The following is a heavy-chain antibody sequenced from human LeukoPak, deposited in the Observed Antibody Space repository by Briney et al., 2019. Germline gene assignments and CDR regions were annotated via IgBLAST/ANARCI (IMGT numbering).Heavy chain of an antibody. CDR1: GYTFTSYG. D-gene: IGHD5-24*01. CDR3: ARDPTPAGYNIPDY. Sequence: GASVKVSCKASGYTFTSYGISWVRQAPGQGLEWMGWISAYNGNTNYAQKLQGRVTMTTDTSTSTAYMELRSLRSDDTAVYYCARDPTPAGYNIPDYWGQGTLVTVSS. J-gene: IGHJ4*02. CDR2: ISAYNGNT. V-gene: IGHV1-18*01.